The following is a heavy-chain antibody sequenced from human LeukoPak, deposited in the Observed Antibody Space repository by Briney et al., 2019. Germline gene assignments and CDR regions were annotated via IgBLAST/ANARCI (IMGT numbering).Heavy chain of an antibody. V-gene: IGHV1-2*02. D-gene: IGHD3-10*01. J-gene: IGHJ5*02. CDR2: IHPNSGGT. CDR3: ARGLFTMVRGVTNWFDP. CDR1: GYTFTGYY. Sequence: GASVKVSCKASGYTFTGYYMHWVRQAPGQGLEWMGWIHPNSGGTNYAQKFQGRVTMTRDTSISTAYMELSRLRSDDTAVYYCARGLFTMVRGVTNWFDPWGQGTLVTVSS.